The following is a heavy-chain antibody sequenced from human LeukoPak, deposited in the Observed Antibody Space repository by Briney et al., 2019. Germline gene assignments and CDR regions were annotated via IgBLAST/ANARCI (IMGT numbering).Heavy chain of an antibody. Sequence: HGESLKISCKGSGYSFTSYWIGWVRQMPGKGLEWMGIIYPGDSDTRYSPSFQGQVTISADKSISTAYLQWSSLKASDTAMYYCARQRRGSSWFVYYYMDVWGKGTTVTVSS. CDR2: IYPGDSDT. J-gene: IGHJ6*03. V-gene: IGHV5-51*01. CDR1: GYSFTSYW. D-gene: IGHD6-13*01. CDR3: ARQRRGSSWFVYYYMDV.